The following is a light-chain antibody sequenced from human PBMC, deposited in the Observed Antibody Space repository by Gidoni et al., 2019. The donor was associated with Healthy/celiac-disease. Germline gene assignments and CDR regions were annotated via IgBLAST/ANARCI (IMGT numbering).Light chain of an antibody. CDR3: QQSYSTPLT. J-gene: IGKJ4*01. Sequence: DIQMTQSPSSLSASVGDRVTITCRASQTISSYLNWYQQKPGKAPKLLIYAASSLQSGVPSMFSGSCSWTDFTLTISSLQPEDFATYYCQQSYSTPLTFGGGTKVEIK. V-gene: IGKV1-39*01. CDR1: QTISSY. CDR2: AAS.